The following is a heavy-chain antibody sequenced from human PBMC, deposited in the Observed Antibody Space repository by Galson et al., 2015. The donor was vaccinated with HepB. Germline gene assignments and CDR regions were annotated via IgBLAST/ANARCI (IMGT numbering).Heavy chain of an antibody. Sequence: SLRLSCAASGFTFSSYSMNWVRQAPGKELEWVSSISSRSSYIYYADSVKGRFTISRDNAKNSLYLQMNSLRAEDTAVYYCARDQRLLWFGELLTSTSGAFDIWGQGTMVTVSS. V-gene: IGHV3-21*01. CDR3: ARDQRLLWFGELLTSTSGAFDI. J-gene: IGHJ3*02. D-gene: IGHD3-10*01. CDR2: ISSRSSYI. CDR1: GFTFSSYS.